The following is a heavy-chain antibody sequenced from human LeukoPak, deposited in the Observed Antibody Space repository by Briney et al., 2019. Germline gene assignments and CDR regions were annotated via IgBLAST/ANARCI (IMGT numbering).Heavy chain of an antibody. V-gene: IGHV3-30*01. CDR3: ARDGSGYSSSWYLGY. CDR2: TSYDGSNK. Sequence: PGGSLRLSCAASGFTFSSYAMHWVRQAPGKGLEWVAVTSYDGSNKYYADSVKGRFTISRDNSKNTLYLQMNSLRAEDTAVYYCARDGSGYSSSWYLGYWGQGTLVTVSS. J-gene: IGHJ4*02. D-gene: IGHD6-13*01. CDR1: GFTFSSYA.